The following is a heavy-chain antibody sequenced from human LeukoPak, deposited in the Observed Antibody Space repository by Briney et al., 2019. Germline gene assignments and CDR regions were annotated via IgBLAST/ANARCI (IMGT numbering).Heavy chain of an antibody. D-gene: IGHD1-7*01. CDR2: INHSGST. CDR3: AREGTTIYFDY. V-gene: IGHV4-34*01. J-gene: IGHJ4*02. CDR1: GGSFSGYY. Sequence: SETLSLTCAVYGGSFSGYYWSWIRQPPGKGLEWIGEINHSGSTNYNPSLKSRVTMSVDTSKNQFSLKLSSVTAADTAVYYCAREGTTIYFDYWGQGTLVTVSS.